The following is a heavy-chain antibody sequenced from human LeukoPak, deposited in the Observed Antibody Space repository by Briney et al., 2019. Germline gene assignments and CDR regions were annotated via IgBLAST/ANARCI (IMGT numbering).Heavy chain of an antibody. CDR2: IYSGGST. D-gene: IGHD1/OR15-1a*01. CDR1: GFTVSSNY. J-gene: IGHJ4*02. V-gene: IGHV3-53*01. Sequence: GGSLRLSCAASGFTVSSNYMSWVRQAPGKGLEWASVIYSGGSTYYADSVKGRFTISRDNSKNTLYLQMNSLRAEDTAVYYCARNRGSQQFDYWGQGTLVTVSS. CDR3: ARNRGSQQFDY.